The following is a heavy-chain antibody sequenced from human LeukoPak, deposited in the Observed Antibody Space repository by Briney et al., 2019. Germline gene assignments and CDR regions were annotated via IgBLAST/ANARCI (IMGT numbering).Heavy chain of an antibody. D-gene: IGHD3-22*01. J-gene: IGHJ3*02. CDR1: GYTFTGYY. V-gene: IGHV1-2*05. CDR3: ARRDSNISDDAFDI. CDR2: IYPNSGGT. Sequence: ASVKVSCKASGYTFTGYYMHWVRQTPGQGLEWMARIYPNSGGTNYAQKSQGRGTMTRDTSLSTPYMELRTLREDDTGVYFCARRDSNISDDAFDIWGQGTMATVSS.